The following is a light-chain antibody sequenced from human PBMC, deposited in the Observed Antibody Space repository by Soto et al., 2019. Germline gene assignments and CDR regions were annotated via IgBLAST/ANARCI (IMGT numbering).Light chain of an antibody. CDR2: AAS. CDR1: QDIGIY. CDR3: QQLSSSHVT. V-gene: IGKV1-9*01. J-gene: IGKJ1*01. Sequence: IQLTQSPSSLSASVGDRVTITCRASQDIGIYLAWYQQKPGKAPNLLIYAASSLQRGVPSRFSGSGSGTDFTLTIRSLQPEDFATYHCQQLSSSHVTFGQGTKVDIK.